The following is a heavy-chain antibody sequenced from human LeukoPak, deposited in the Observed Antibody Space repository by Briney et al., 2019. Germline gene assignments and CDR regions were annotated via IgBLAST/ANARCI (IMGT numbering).Heavy chain of an antibody. D-gene: IGHD5-24*01. CDR3: AREIRAFDI. CDR2: IYPGDSDT. CDR1: GYSFTSYW. Sequence: GESLKISCQGSGYSFTSYWIGWVRPMPGKGLEWMGIIYPGDSDTRYSPSFQGQVTISADKSISTTYLQWSSLKTSDTAMYYCAREIRAFDIWGQGTMVTVSS. J-gene: IGHJ3*02. V-gene: IGHV5-51*01.